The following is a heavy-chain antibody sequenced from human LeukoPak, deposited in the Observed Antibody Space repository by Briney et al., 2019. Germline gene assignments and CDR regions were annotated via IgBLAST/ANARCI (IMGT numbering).Heavy chain of an antibody. V-gene: IGHV1-2*02. CDR1: GYTFTGYY. D-gene: IGHD3-22*01. CDR3: AKTYDSSGYSIYDAFDI. J-gene: IGHJ3*02. Sequence: ASVKVSCKASGYTFTGYYMHWVRQAPGQGLEWMGWINPNSGGTNYAQRFQGRVTMTRDTSITTAYMELSRLRSDDTAVYYCAKTYDSSGYSIYDAFDIWGQGTMVTVS. CDR2: INPNSGGT.